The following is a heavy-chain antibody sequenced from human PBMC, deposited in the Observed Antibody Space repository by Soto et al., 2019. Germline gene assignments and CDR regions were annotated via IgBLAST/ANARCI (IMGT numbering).Heavy chain of an antibody. CDR3: AREWGLLPYYVMNV. CDR2: ISYTGRT. V-gene: IGHV4-61*03. CDR1: GDSVTSGSYY. J-gene: IGHJ6*01. D-gene: IGHD7-27*01. Sequence: PSETLSLTCIVSGDSVTSGSYYWTWLRQPPGKGLEWIGYISYTGRTKYNPSLQSRVTISVDTSKNDFSLNLSSVTAADTAVYFCAREWGLLPYYVMNVWGQGTAVIVSS.